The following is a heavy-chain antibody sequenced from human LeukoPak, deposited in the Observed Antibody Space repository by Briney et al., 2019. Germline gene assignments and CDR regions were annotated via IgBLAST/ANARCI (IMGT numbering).Heavy chain of an antibody. J-gene: IGHJ4*02. Sequence: SETLSLTCAVSGDSISSNNWWWWRWVRQPPAKGLEWIGEIHHSGSTNYSPSFESRVTISVEKSRNQFSLKLSSVTAADTAVYYCARGRDYVWGSWGQGTLVTVSS. D-gene: IGHD3-16*01. CDR3: ARGRDYVWGS. V-gene: IGHV4-4*02. CDR2: IHHSGST. CDR1: GDSISSNNW.